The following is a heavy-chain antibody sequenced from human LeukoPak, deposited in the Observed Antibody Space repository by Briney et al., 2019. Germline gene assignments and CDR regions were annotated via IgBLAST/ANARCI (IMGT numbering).Heavy chain of an antibody. Sequence: ASVKVSCKASGYTFTSYGISWVRQAPGQGLEWMGWISAYNGNTNYARKLQGRVTMTTDTSTSTAYMELRSLRSDDTAVYYCARDDPIAVAATRWFDPWGQGTLVTVSS. V-gene: IGHV1-18*01. CDR1: GYTFTSYG. D-gene: IGHD6-19*01. J-gene: IGHJ5*02. CDR2: ISAYNGNT. CDR3: ARDDPIAVAATRWFDP.